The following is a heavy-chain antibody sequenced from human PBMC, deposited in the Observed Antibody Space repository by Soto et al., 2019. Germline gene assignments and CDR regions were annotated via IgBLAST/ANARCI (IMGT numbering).Heavy chain of an antibody. CDR1: GGTFSSYI. D-gene: IGHD3-22*01. CDR2: IIPILGIA. Sequence: QVQLVQSGAEVKKPGSSVKVSCKASGGTFSSYIISWVRQAPGQGLEWMGRIIPILGIANYAQKFQGRVTITADKSTSTAYMELSSLISEDTAVYYCANKDYDSSEYYYYGMDVWGQGTTVTVSS. V-gene: IGHV1-69*02. CDR3: ANKDYDSSEYYYYGMDV. J-gene: IGHJ6*02.